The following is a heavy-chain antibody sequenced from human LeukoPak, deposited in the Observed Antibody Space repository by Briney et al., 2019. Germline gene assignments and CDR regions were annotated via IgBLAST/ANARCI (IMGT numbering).Heavy chain of an antibody. J-gene: IGHJ4*02. D-gene: IGHD6-19*01. CDR3: AKGKYSSGWYYFDY. Sequence: PGGSLRLSCAASGFTFSSYAMSWVRQAPGKGLEWVSAISGCGGSTYYADSVKGRFTISRDNSKNTLYLQMNSLRAEDTAVYYCAKGKYSSGWYYFDYWGQGTLVTVSS. V-gene: IGHV3-23*01. CDR2: ISGCGGST. CDR1: GFTFSSYA.